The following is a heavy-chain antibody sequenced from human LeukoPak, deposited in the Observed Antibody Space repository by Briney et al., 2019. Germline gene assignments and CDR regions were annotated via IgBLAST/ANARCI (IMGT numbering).Heavy chain of an antibody. J-gene: IGHJ3*02. CDR3: ARAISPADYFDSHKCYYDAFDI. Sequence: GGSLRLSCAVSGVTFSSYGMHWVRQAPGKGLEWGALILYDGRKKYHADSVKSRFTISRDNAKNSLFLQMNSLRAEATAVYSCARAISPADYFDSHKCYYDAFDIWGQGTLVTVSS. CDR1: GVTFSSYG. D-gene: IGHD3-22*01. V-gene: IGHV3-30*03. CDR2: ILYDGRKK.